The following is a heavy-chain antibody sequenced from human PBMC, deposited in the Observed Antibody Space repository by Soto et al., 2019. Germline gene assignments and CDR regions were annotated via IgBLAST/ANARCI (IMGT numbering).Heavy chain of an antibody. CDR2: TYYRSKWYN. J-gene: IGHJ6*02. V-gene: IGHV6-1*01. Sequence: SQTLSLTCAISGDSVSRNSAAWNWIRQSPSRGLEWLGRTYYRSKWYNDYAVSVKSRITINPDTSKNQFSLQLNSVTPEDTAVYYCARDRQLLEYYYYGMDVWGQGTTVTVSS. D-gene: IGHD6-6*01. CDR1: GDSVSRNSAA. CDR3: ARDRQLLEYYYYGMDV.